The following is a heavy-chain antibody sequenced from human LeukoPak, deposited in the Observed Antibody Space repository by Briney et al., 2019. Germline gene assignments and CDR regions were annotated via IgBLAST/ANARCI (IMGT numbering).Heavy chain of an antibody. CDR2: MNPNSGNT. V-gene: IGHV1-8*03. CDR1: RYSFSSFG. J-gene: IGHJ4*02. Sequence: ASVKVSCKASRYSFSSFGISWVRQAPGQGLEWMGWMNPNSGNTGYAQKFQGRVTITRNTSISTAYMELSSLRSEDTAVYYCARADYFDCWGQGTLVTVST. CDR3: ARADYFDC.